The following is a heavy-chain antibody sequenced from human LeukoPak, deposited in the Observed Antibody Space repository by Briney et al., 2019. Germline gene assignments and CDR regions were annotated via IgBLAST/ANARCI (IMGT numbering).Heavy chain of an antibody. Sequence: PGGSLRLSCAASGFTLSSYSMTWVRQAPRKGLEWVSSISSSSSFIYYADSVKGRFTISRDNAKNSLFLQMNSLRAEDTAVYYCTRTLQCVRDGYKSFDFWGQGTLVTVSS. D-gene: IGHD5-24*01. CDR2: ISSSSSFI. CDR1: GFTLSSYS. CDR3: TRTLQCVRDGYKSFDF. J-gene: IGHJ4*02. V-gene: IGHV3-21*01.